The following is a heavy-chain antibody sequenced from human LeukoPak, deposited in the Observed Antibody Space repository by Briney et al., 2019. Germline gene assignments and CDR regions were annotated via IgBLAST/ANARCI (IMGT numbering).Heavy chain of an antibody. D-gene: IGHD3-22*01. CDR3: ARGDYYDSSGYYYRDLIDAFDI. CDR2: IYYSGST. V-gene: IGHV4-39*01. Sequence: SETLSLTCTVSGGSISSSSYYWGWIRQPPGKGLEWIGSIYYSGSTYYNPSLKSRVTISVDTSKNQFSLKLSSVTAADTAVYYCARGDYYDSSGYYYRDLIDAFDIWGQGTMVTVSS. J-gene: IGHJ3*02. CDR1: GGSISSSSYY.